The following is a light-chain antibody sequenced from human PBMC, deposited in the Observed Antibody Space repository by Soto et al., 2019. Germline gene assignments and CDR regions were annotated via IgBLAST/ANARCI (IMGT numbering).Light chain of an antibody. J-gene: IGKJ2*01. CDR3: QQYNKWPPRYT. CDR2: GAS. Sequence: EIVMTQSPATLSVSPGERATLSCRASQSVSSNLAWYQQKPGQAPRLLIYGASTRATGIPARFSGSGSGTEFTLTISSLQSEDVAVYYCQQYNKWPPRYTFGQGTKLEIK. CDR1: QSVSSN. V-gene: IGKV3-15*01.